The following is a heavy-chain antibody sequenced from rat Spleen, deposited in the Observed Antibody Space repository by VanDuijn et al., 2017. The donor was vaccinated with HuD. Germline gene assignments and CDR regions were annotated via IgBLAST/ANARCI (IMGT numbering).Heavy chain of an antibody. D-gene: IGHD1-10*01. CDR3: ARWNNYAAH. V-gene: IGHV3-1*01. CDR1: DYSITSNF. J-gene: IGHJ3*01. CDR2: ISYSGVT. Sequence: EVQLQESGPGLVKPSQSLSLTCSVTDYSITSNFWGWIRKFPGNKMEWMGYISYSGVTSYNPSLKGRVSITRDTSKNQFFLQVNSVTTEDTATYYCARWNNYAAHWGQGTLVTVSS.